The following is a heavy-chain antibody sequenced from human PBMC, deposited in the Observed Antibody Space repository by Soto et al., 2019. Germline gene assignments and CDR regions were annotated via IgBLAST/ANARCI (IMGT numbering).Heavy chain of an antibody. V-gene: IGHV3-49*04. J-gene: IGHJ6*02. Sequence: PGGSLRLSCTASGFTFGDYAMSWVRQAPGKGLEWVGFIRSKAYGGTTEYAASVKGRFTISRDYSKSIANLQMNSLKTEDTAVYYCTRAPHVYSNLMGGYYYYGMDVWGQGTTVTVSS. CDR1: GFTFGDYA. CDR2: IRSKAYGGTT. D-gene: IGHD4-4*01. CDR3: TRAPHVYSNLMGGYYYYGMDV.